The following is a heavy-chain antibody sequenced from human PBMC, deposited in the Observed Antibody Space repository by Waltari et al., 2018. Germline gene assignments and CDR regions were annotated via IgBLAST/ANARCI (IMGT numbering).Heavy chain of an antibody. D-gene: IGHD1-26*01. J-gene: IGHJ4*02. Sequence: VQLLESGGGLVQPGGSLRLSCAASGFTFSSYAMSWVRQAPGKGLEWIGEINHSGCTNYTPSLKSRVTISVDTSKNQFSLKLSSVTAADTAVYYCARGPHIVGAFPIDYWGQGTLVTVSS. CDR3: ARGPHIVGAFPIDY. CDR1: GFTFSSYA. CDR2: INHSGCT. V-gene: IGHV4-34*01.